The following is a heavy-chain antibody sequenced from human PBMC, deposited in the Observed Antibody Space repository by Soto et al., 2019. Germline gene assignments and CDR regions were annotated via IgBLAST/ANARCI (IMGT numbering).Heavy chain of an antibody. CDR2: INHSGST. D-gene: IGHD3-10*02. J-gene: IGHJ6*02. CDR1: GGSFSGYY. CDR3: ARMLRPPERGHGDYGMDV. V-gene: IGHV4-34*01. Sequence: PSETLSLTCAVYGGSFSGYYWSWIRQPPGKGLEWIGEINHSGSTNYNPSLKSRVTISVDTSKNQFSLKLSSVTAADTAVYYCARMLRPPERGHGDYGMDVWGQGTTVTVSS.